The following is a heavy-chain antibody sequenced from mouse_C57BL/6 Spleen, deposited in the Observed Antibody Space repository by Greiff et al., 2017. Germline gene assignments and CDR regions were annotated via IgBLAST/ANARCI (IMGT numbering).Heavy chain of an antibody. CDR2: INPSSGYT. CDR3: AGSPYGLYAMDD. D-gene: IGHD1-1*02. CDR1: GYTFTSYW. V-gene: IGHV1-7*01. J-gene: IGHJ4*01. Sequence: QVQLQQSGAELVKPGASVKLSCKASGYTFTSYWMHWVKQRPGQGLEWIGYINPSSGYTKYNQKFKDKATLTADKSSSTAYMQLSSLTYEDSAVYYCAGSPYGLYAMDDWGQGTTVTVSS.